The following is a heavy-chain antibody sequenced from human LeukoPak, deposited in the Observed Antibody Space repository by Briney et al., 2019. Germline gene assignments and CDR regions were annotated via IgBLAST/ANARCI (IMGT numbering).Heavy chain of an antibody. CDR3: ARVWRGYCSGGSCYYFDY. V-gene: IGHV4-30-4*01. CDR2: IYYSGST. Sequence: SQTLSLTCTVSGGSISSGDYYWSWIRQPPGKGLEWIGYIYYSGSTYYNPSLKSRVTISVDRSKNQFSLKLSSVTAADTAVYYCARVWRGYCSGGSCYYFDYWGQGTLVTVSS. D-gene: IGHD2-15*01. J-gene: IGHJ4*02. CDR1: GGSISSGDYY.